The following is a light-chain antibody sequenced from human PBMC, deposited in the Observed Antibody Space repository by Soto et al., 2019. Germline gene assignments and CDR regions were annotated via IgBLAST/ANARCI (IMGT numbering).Light chain of an antibody. V-gene: IGKV3-15*01. J-gene: IGKJ4*01. CDR3: QQYNNWPLT. Sequence: VLTHSPSTLSWSPGDRATLSCVASHRVSSYLAWYQQKPGQAPRILIYATSTRATGIPARFSGSWSGTEFNLTLSSLQPEDFAVYYCQQYNNWPLTFGGGTKVDIK. CDR1: HRVSSY. CDR2: ATS.